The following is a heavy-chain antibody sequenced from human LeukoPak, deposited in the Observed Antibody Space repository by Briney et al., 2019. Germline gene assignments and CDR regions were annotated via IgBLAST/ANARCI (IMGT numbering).Heavy chain of an antibody. CDR3: ATLTMIVVVSNYYYGMDV. Sequence: ASVKVSCKASGYSFTSYDINWVRQATGQGLEWVGSMNPNSGNADYAQKLQGRITMTRSTSISTAYMELSSLRSEDTAVYYCATLTMIVVVSNYYYGMDVWGQGTTVTVSS. V-gene: IGHV1-8*01. CDR2: MNPNSGNA. CDR1: GYSFTSYD. D-gene: IGHD3-22*01. J-gene: IGHJ6*02.